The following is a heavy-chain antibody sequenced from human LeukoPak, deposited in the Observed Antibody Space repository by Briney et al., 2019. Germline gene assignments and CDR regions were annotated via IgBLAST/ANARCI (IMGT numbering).Heavy chain of an antibody. J-gene: IGHJ5*02. Sequence: PSETLSLTCAVSGYSISSGYYWGWIRPPPGKGLEWIGSIYHSGSTYYNPSLKSRVTISVDTSKNQFSLKLSSVTAADTAVYYCARSPVPYYYDSSGYNWFDPWGQGTLVTVSS. CDR2: IYHSGST. CDR3: ARSPVPYYYDSSGYNWFDP. D-gene: IGHD3-22*01. V-gene: IGHV4-38-2*01. CDR1: GYSISSGYY.